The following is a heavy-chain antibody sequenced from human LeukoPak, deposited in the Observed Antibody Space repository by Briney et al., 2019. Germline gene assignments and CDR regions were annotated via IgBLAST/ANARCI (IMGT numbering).Heavy chain of an antibody. CDR2: INHSGST. CDR1: GGSFSGYY. CDR3: ARRLYDDAFDI. V-gene: IGHV4-34*01. Sequence: PSETLSLTCAVYGGSFSGYYWSWIRQPPGKGLEWIGEINHSGSTNYNPSLESRVTISVDTSKNQFSLKLSSVTAADTAVYYCARRLYDDAFDIWGQGTMVTVSS. D-gene: IGHD3-3*01. J-gene: IGHJ3*02.